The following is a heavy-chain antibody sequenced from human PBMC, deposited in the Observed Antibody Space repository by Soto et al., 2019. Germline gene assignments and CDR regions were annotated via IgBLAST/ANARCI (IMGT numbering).Heavy chain of an antibody. V-gene: IGHV1-69*12. CDR2: IIPIFGTA. CDR3: ARDGYWEVAAYNWFDP. D-gene: IGHD2-15*01. Sequence: QVQLVQSGAEVKKPGSSVKVSCKASGGTFSSYAISWVRQAPGQGLEWMGGIIPIFGTANYAQKFQGRVTITADESTSTAYTELSSLRSEDTAVYYCARDGYWEVAAYNWFDPWGQGTLVTVSS. CDR1: GGTFSSYA. J-gene: IGHJ5*02.